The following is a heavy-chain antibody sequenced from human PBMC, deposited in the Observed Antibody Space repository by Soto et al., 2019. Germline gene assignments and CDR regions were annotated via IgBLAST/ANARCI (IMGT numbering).Heavy chain of an antibody. D-gene: IGHD3-10*01. J-gene: IGHJ4*02. Sequence: QVQLVESGGGVVQPGRSLRLSCAASGFTFSSYGMHWVRQAPGKGLEWVAVISYDGSNKYYADSVKGRFTISRDNSKNTLYLQMNSLRAEDTAVYYCAKDIAYYYGPGIRGPDYWGQGTLVTVSS. CDR1: GFTFSSYG. V-gene: IGHV3-30*18. CDR2: ISYDGSNK. CDR3: AKDIAYYYGPGIRGPDY.